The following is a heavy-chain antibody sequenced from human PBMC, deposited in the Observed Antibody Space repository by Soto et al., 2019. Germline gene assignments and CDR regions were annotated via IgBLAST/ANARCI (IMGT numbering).Heavy chain of an antibody. J-gene: IGHJ6*02. CDR3: ARSVVGATLGFTYYGIDV. Sequence: QVQLVQSGAEVKKPGSSVTVSCKGSGGTFSSYAISWVRQAPGQGLEWMGGIIPIFGTANYAQKFQGRVTITGDKSTRTAYMELGSLRSEDTAVYYCARSVVGATLGFTYYGIDVWGQGSTVTVSS. CDR1: GGTFSSYA. V-gene: IGHV1-69*06. D-gene: IGHD1-26*01. CDR2: IIPIFGTA.